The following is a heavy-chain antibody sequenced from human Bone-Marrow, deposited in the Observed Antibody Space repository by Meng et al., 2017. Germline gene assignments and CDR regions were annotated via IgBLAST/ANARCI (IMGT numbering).Heavy chain of an antibody. V-gene: IGHV1-8*03. CDR3: ARDDVSWGGAPLFDY. Sequence: QWQLVQSGAGVKKSGASVKVSCKTSGYTFTSNDFNWVRQAPGQGLEWMGWINPNSGDAGYAQKFQGRVTITMNTSISTAYMELSSLRSEDTAIFYCARDDVSWGGAPLFDYWGQGALVTVSS. D-gene: IGHD3-16*01. CDR2: INPNSGDA. J-gene: IGHJ4*02. CDR1: GYTFTSND.